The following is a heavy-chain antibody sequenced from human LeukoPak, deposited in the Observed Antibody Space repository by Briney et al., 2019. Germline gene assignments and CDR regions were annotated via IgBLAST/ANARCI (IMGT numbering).Heavy chain of an antibody. D-gene: IGHD2-2*01. J-gene: IGHJ6*02. CDR1: GFTFSSYA. Sequence: GGSLRLSWAASGFTFSSYAMSWVRQAPGKGLEWVSAISGSGGSTYYADSVKGRFTISRDNSKNTLYLQMNSLRAEDTAVYYCAKVFVPAAIYYYGMDVWGQGTTVTVSS. CDR3: AKVFVPAAIYYYGMDV. CDR2: ISGSGGST. V-gene: IGHV3-23*01.